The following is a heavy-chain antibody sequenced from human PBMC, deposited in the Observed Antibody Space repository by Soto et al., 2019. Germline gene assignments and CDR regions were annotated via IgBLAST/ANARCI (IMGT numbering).Heavy chain of an antibody. CDR1: GFTFITYR. Sequence: EVQLVESGGGLVQPGGSLRLSCAASGFTFITYRMTWVRQAPGKGLEWVANIKEDGSEKFYEDSVKGRFTISRENAKNFLYLQINSLRAEVTAVYYCAREEPVVFCRSASCSIPHFACWGQGIMVTVSS. D-gene: IGHD2-2*01. CDR3: AREEPVVFCRSASCSIPHFAC. J-gene: IGHJ4*02. CDR2: IKEDGSEK. V-gene: IGHV3-7*01.